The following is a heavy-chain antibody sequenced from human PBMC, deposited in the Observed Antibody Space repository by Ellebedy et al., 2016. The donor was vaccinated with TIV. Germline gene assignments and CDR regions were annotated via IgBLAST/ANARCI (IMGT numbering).Heavy chain of an antibody. CDR2: IYYSGST. V-gene: IGHV4-59*01. CDR3: ARDRGRYYGSGSYYFDY. D-gene: IGHD3-10*01. J-gene: IGHJ4*02. CDR1: GGSISSYY. Sequence: MPSETLSLTCTVSGGSISSYYWSWVRQPPGKGLEWIGYIYYSGSTNYNPSLKSRVTISVETSKKQFSLKLRSVTAADTAVYYCARDRGRYYGSGSYYFDYWGQGTLVTVSS.